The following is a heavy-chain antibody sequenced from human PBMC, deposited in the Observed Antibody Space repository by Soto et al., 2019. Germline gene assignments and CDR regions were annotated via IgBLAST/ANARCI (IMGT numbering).Heavy chain of an antibody. V-gene: IGHV3-15*01. D-gene: IGHD3-22*01. Sequence: PGGSLRLSCAASGFTVSNVWMTWVRQTAGKGLEWVGHIKRKTDGGTTEYAAPVKGRFTISRDDSKNTLYLQMNSLKTEDTAVDYCATEVIYYDSGGYCTVVGDNLEILGQGTMVNVSS. CDR1: GFTVSNVW. CDR3: ATEVIYYDSGGYCTVVGDNLEI. CDR2: IKRKTDGGTT. J-gene: IGHJ3*02.